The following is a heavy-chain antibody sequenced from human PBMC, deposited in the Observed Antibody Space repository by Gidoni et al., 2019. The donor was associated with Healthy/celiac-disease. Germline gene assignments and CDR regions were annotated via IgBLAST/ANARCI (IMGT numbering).Heavy chain of an antibody. J-gene: IGHJ4*02. CDR3: ARDGGYSSSWYYFDY. V-gene: IGHV3-7*01. D-gene: IGHD6-13*01. Sequence: KGLEWVANIKQDGSEKYYVDSVKGRFTISRDNAKNSLYLQMNSLRAEDTAVYYCARDGGYSSSWYYFDYWGQGTLVTVSS. CDR2: IKQDGSEK.